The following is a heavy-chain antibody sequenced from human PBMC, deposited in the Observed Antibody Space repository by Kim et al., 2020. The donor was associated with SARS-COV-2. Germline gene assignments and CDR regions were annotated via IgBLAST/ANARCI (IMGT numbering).Heavy chain of an antibody. D-gene: IGHD1-20*01. V-gene: IGHV3-23*01. J-gene: IGHJ4*02. CDR3: ARQVTGINTH. Sequence: GSLRLSCVASGFTFSSNAMTWVRQAPGKGLEWVSSITRTGDTTYYADSLKGRFTISRDNSKNTLYLQLNSLRGEDTALYYCARQVTGINTHWGQGTLVTVSS. CDR2: ITRTGDTT. CDR1: GFTFSSNA.